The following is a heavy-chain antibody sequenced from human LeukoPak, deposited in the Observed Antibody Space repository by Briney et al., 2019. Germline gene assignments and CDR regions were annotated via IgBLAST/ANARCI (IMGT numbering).Heavy chain of an antibody. V-gene: IGHV3-66*01. CDR1: GFTVSTSY. Sequence: GGSLRLSCAASGFTVSTSYMSWVRQPPGKVLQWVSVIYSGGSTYYADSVKGRFTISRDNSKNTLYLQMNSLRAEDTAVYYCARGVSSWYKDLFDYWGQGTLATVSS. J-gene: IGHJ4*02. CDR3: ARGVSSWYKDLFDY. D-gene: IGHD6-13*01. CDR2: IYSGGST.